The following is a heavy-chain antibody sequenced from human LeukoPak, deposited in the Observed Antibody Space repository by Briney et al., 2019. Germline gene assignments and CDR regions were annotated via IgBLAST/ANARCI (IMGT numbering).Heavy chain of an antibody. Sequence: RPGGSLRLSCAASGFTFSSYWMSWVRQAPGKGLEWVSGISWNSGSIGYADSVKGRFTISRDNAKNSLYLQMNSLRAEDTAVYYCARDHFEANIAAAGSYNWFDPWGQGTLVTVSS. CDR2: ISWNSGSI. V-gene: IGHV3-20*04. CDR3: ARDHFEANIAAAGSYNWFDP. D-gene: IGHD6-13*01. CDR1: GFTFSSYW. J-gene: IGHJ5*02.